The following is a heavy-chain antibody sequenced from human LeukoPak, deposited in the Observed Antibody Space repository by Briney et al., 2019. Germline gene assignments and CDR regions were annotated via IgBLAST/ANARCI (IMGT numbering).Heavy chain of an antibody. D-gene: IGHD5-18*01. CDR2: INHSGST. CDR3: ARTNTAMARKYYYYGMDV. V-gene: IGHV4-34*01. J-gene: IGHJ6*02. Sequence: SETLSLTCAVYGGSFSGYYWSWIRQPPGKGLEWIGEINHSGSTNYNPSLKSRVTISVDTSKNQFSLKLSSVTAADTAVYYCARTNTAMARKYYYYGMDVWGQGTTVTVSS. CDR1: GGSFSGYY.